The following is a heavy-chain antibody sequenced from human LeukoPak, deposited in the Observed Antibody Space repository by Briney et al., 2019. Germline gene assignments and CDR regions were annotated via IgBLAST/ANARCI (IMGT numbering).Heavy chain of an antibody. V-gene: IGHV3-74*01. J-gene: IGHJ4*02. CDR1: GFTFSSYW. D-gene: IGHD5-18*01. CDR3: ARGRGPDTAMVTGFDY. CDR2: INSDGSST. Sequence: GGSLRLSCAASGFTFSSYWMHWVRQAPGKGLVWVSRINSDGSSTSYADSVKGRFTISRDNAKNTLYLQMNSPRAEDTAVYYCARGRGPDTAMVTGFDYWGQGTLVTVSS.